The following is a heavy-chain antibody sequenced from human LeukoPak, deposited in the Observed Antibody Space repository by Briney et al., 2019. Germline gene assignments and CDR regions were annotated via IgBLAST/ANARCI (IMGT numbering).Heavy chain of an antibody. CDR1: GYTLTELS. CDR3: ATDLMGEGYSGYDLIDY. Sequence: ASVKVSCKVSGYTLTELSMHWVRQAPGKGLEWMGGFDPEDGETIYAQKFQGRVTMTEDTSTDTAYMELSSLRSEDTAVYYCATDLMGEGYSGYDLIDYWGQGTLVTVSS. V-gene: IGHV1-24*01. CDR2: FDPEDGET. D-gene: IGHD5-12*01. J-gene: IGHJ4*02.